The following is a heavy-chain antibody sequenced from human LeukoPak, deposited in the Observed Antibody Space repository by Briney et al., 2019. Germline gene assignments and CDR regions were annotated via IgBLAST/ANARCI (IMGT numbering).Heavy chain of an antibody. CDR3: VRGALYMSYFDY. J-gene: IGHJ4*02. D-gene: IGHD3-10*01. V-gene: IGHV3-74*01. CDR1: AFTFSSYW. Sequence: GGSLRLSCAASAFTFSSYWMHWVRQAPGKGLEWVSRIKGDESSINYADSVEGRFTISRDNAKNTVYLHLNSLRVEDTAVYYCVRGALYMSYFDYWGQGTLVTVSS. CDR2: IKGDESSI.